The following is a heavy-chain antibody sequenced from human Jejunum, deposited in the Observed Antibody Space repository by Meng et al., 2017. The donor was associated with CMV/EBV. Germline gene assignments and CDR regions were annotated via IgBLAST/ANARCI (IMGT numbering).Heavy chain of an antibody. CDR1: GGSVSSGSYY. CDR2: IYYNGNT. Sequence: VSGGSVSSGSYYWSWIRQPPGKGLEFIGYIYYNGNTNYNPSLMRRVTISLDTSQNHFSLKLTSVTAADTAVYYCARGTWAAAPSDYWGQGFLVTVSS. J-gene: IGHJ4*02. CDR3: ARGTWAAAPSDY. V-gene: IGHV4-61*03. D-gene: IGHD1-1*01.